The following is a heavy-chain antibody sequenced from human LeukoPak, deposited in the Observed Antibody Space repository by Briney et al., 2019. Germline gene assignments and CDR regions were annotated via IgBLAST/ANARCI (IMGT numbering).Heavy chain of an antibody. CDR3: ATMRGFRPPSYVFLMDV. Sequence: ASVKVSCKGDTLTDDQVHWVRQAPGQGLEWMGWIHPSNGDPHYAEKFQGRVTMTRDTSLSMAYMELNSLRSDDTAVYYCATMRGFRPPSYVFLMDVWGQGTTVTVSS. J-gene: IGHJ6*02. D-gene: IGHD3-10*02. CDR1: DTLTDDQ. CDR2: IHPSNGDP. V-gene: IGHV1-2*02.